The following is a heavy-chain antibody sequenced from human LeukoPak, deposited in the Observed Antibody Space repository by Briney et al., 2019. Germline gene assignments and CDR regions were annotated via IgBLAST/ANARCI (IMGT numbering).Heavy chain of an antibody. J-gene: IGHJ4*02. CDR2: IYSGGST. Sequence: GGSLRLSCAASGFTVSSNYMSWVRQAPGKGLEWVSVIYSGGSTYYADSVKGRFTIPRDNSKNTLYLQMNSLRAEDTAVYYCAREGDGYNGSFDYWGQGTLVTVSS. CDR3: AREGDGYNGSFDY. V-gene: IGHV3-53*01. CDR1: GFTVSSNY. D-gene: IGHD5-24*01.